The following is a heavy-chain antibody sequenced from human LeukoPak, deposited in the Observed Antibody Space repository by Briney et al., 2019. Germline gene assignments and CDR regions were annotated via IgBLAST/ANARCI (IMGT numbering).Heavy chain of an antibody. CDR3: VRDRDTGAYAAGFDY. V-gene: IGHV3-33*08. CDR2: IWYDTINK. J-gene: IGHJ4*02. CDR1: GFTFSSYG. Sequence: PGGSLRLSCAASGFTFSSYGMHWVRQAPGKGLEWVAVIWYDTINKNYADFVKGRFTVSRDNPKNTLYLQMHSLTLEDTAVYYCVRDRDTGAYAAGFDYWGQGTLATVSS. D-gene: IGHD6-13*01.